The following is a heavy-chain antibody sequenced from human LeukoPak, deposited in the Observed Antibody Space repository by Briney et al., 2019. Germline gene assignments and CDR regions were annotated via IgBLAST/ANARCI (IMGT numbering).Heavy chain of an antibody. CDR2: ISSSGSTI. D-gene: IGHD3-9*01. V-gene: IGHV3-48*03. Sequence: PGGSLRLSCAASGFTFSSYEMNWVRQAPGKGLEWVSYISSSGSTIYYADSVKGRFTISRDNAKNSLYLQMNSLRAEDTAVYYCARDGQRYFDWLLDYYYYYGMDVWGQGTTVTVSS. CDR1: GFTFSSYE. CDR3: ARDGQRYFDWLLDYYYYYGMDV. J-gene: IGHJ6*02.